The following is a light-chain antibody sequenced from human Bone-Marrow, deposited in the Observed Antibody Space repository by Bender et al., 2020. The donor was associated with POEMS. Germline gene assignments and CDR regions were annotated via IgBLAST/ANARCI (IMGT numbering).Light chain of an antibody. CDR2: QDN. V-gene: IGLV3-25*03. CDR1: NLEATF. J-gene: IGLJ3*02. CDR3: QSAYSSGIYWV. Sequence: SYELTQPPSVSVSPGQTARITCPGDNLEATFASWYQQRPGQSPILVIYQDNKRPSGIPERFSGSTSGTTVTLAISGVQADDEGDYYCQSAYSSGIYWVFSGGTHLPV.